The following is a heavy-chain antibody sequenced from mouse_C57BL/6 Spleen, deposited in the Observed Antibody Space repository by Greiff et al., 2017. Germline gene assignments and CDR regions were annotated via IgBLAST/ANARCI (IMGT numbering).Heavy chain of an antibody. Sequence: VQLQQSGPGLVQPSQSLSITCTVSGFSLTSYGVHWVRQSPGKGLEWLGVIWSGGSTDYNAAFISRLSISKDKSKSQVFFKMNSLQADDTAIYYCARKYYSNYVGYAMDYWGQGTSVTVSS. CDR3: ARKYYSNYVGYAMDY. J-gene: IGHJ4*01. D-gene: IGHD2-5*01. V-gene: IGHV2-2*01. CDR1: GFSLTSYG. CDR2: IWSGGST.